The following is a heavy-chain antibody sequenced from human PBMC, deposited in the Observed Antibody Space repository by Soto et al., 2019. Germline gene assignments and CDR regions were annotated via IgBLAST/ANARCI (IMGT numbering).Heavy chain of an antibody. J-gene: IGHJ4*02. CDR1: GYSFTSYW. D-gene: IGHD6-13*01. CDR2: IDPSDSYT. Sequence: GESLKISCKGSGYSFTSYWISWVRQMPGKGLEWMGRIDPSDSYTNYSPSFQGQVTISADKSASTAYLQWNTLQASDTAMYYCATISAAGTGLVDFWGQGTQVTVS. CDR3: ATISAAGTGLVDF. V-gene: IGHV5-10-1*04.